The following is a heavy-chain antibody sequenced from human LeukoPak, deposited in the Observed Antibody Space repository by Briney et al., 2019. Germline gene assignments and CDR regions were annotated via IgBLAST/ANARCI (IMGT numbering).Heavy chain of an antibody. CDR3: ARHYGP. D-gene: IGHD3-16*01. CDR2: IYPRDGST. V-gene: IGHV1-46*01. Sequence: ASVKVSCKASGYTFTSNYIHWVRQAPGQGLEWMGMIYPRDGSTSYAQKFQGRVTVTRGTSTSTVHMELSGLRSEDTAVYYCARHYGPWGQGTLVTVSS. CDR1: GYTFTSNY. J-gene: IGHJ5*02.